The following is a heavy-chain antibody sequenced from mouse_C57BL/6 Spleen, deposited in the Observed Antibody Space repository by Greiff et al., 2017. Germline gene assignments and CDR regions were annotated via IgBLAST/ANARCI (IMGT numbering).Heavy chain of an antibody. V-gene: IGHV1-81*01. Sequence: QVQLQQSGAELARPGASVKLSCKASGFTFTSYGISWVKQRPGQGLEWIGEIYPRSGNTYYNEKFKGKATLTADKSSSTAYLVLRSLTSEDSAVYFCARDGYYEDYAMDYWGQGTSVTVDS. CDR3: ARDGYYEDYAMDY. D-gene: IGHD2-3*01. J-gene: IGHJ4*01. CDR1: GFTFTSYG. CDR2: IYPRSGNT.